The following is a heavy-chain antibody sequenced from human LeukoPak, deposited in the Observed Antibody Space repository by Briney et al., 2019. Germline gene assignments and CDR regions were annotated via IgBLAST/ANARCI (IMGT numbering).Heavy chain of an antibody. D-gene: IGHD3-22*01. CDR1: GFTFSSYG. V-gene: IGHV3-23*01. CDR3: AKGDSSGSGGYYYYMDV. J-gene: IGHJ6*03. CDR2: ISSSGGST. Sequence: GGSLRLSCAASGFTFSSYGMSWVRQAPGKGLEWVSAISSSGGSTYYADSVKGRFTISRDNSKNTLYLQMNSLRAEDTAVYYCAKGDSSGSGGYYYYMDVWGKGTTITISS.